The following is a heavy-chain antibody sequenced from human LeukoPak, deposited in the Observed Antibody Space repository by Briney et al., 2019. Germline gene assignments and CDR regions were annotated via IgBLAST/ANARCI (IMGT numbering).Heavy chain of an antibody. CDR2: INPNSGDT. D-gene: IGHD6-13*01. Sequence: ASVTVSCKASGYTFTGYYIHWVRQAPGQGLEWMGWINPNSGDTRYAQNFLGRVTMTRDTSISTAYMELSRLRSDDTAVYYCARSDSSTWSDDYWGQGTLVTVSS. CDR3: ARSDSSTWSDDY. V-gene: IGHV1-2*02. CDR1: GYTFTGYY. J-gene: IGHJ4*02.